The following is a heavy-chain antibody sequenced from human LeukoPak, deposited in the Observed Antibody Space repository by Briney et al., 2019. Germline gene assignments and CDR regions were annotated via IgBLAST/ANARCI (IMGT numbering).Heavy chain of an antibody. CDR2: ISSSSSYI. J-gene: IGHJ5*02. Sequence: GGSLSLSCPAYGFTFSSYSMNWVRQAPGKGLEWVSSISSSSSYIYYADSVKGRFTLSRDNAKNSLYLQMNSLRAEDTAVYYCARVETTVYWFDPWGQGTLVTVSS. D-gene: IGHD1-1*01. CDR1: GFTFSSYS. CDR3: ARVETTVYWFDP. V-gene: IGHV3-21*01.